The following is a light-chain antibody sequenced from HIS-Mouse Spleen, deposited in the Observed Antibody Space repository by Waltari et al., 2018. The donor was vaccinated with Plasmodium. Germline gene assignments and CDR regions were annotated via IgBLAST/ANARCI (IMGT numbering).Light chain of an antibody. J-gene: IGKJ3*01. Sequence: EIVMTQSPATLSVSPGERATLSGRASQRVRSNLAWYQQKPGQAPRFLIYGASTRATGIPARFIGSGSGTEFTLTISSLQSEDFAVYYCQQYNNWSFTFGPGTKVDIK. V-gene: IGKV3-15*01. CDR3: QQYNNWSFT. CDR2: GAS. CDR1: QRVRSN.